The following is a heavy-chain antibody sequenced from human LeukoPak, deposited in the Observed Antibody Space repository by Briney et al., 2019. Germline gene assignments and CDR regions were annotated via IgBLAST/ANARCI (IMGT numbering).Heavy chain of an antibody. CDR3: ARDSPLPYPTVDY. CDR2: ISSSGSTI. CDR1: GFTFSSYE. V-gene: IGHV3-48*03. D-gene: IGHD4-17*01. J-gene: IGHJ4*02. Sequence: GGSLRLSCAASGFTFSSYEMNWVRQAPGKGLEWVSYISSSGSTIYYADSVKGRFTISRDNAKNSLYLQMNSLRAEDTAVYYCARDSPLPYPTVDYWGQGTLVTVSS.